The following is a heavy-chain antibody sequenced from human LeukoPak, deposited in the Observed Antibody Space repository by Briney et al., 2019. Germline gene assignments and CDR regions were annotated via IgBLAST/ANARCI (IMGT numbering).Heavy chain of an antibody. J-gene: IGHJ4*02. V-gene: IGHV3-21*01. CDR2: ISSSSSYI. Sequence: SGGSPRLSCAASGFTFSSYSMNWVRQAPGKGLEWVSSISSSSSYIYYADSVKGRFTISRDNAKNSLYLQMNSLRAEDTAVYYCARGHSKNLRYPVDYWGQGTLVTVSS. CDR3: ARGHSKNLRYPVDY. D-gene: IGHD1-1*01. CDR1: GFTFSSYS.